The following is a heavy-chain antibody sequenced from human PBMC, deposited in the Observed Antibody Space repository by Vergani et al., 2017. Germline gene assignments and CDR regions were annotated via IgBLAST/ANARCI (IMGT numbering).Heavy chain of an antibody. J-gene: IGHJ4*02. CDR3: ARGPAMVRGVRYFDY. CDR2: INPNSGGT. CDR1: GYTFTGYY. D-gene: IGHD3-10*01. V-gene: IGHV1-2*02. Sequence: QVQLVQSGAEVKKPGASVKVSCKASGYTFTGYYMHWVRQAPGQGLEWMGWINPNSGGTHYAQTFQGRVTMTRDTSISTAYMELSRLRSDDTAVYYCARGPAMVRGVRYFDYWGQGTLVTVSS.